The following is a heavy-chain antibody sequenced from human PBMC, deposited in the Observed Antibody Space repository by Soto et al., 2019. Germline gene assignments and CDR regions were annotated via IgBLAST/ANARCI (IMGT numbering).Heavy chain of an antibody. CDR2: IFPSGST. Sequence: QVQLQESGPGLVKPSQTLSLTCTVSGDSISNGGFYYSWIRQHPGQGLEWVGYIFPSGSTLSNPSLRSRVTLSADTSKNQLFLKLTSVTAADTAVYYCARGGIAGHWFDPWGQGTLVTVSA. CDR3: ARGGIAGHWFDP. CDR1: GDSISNGGFY. J-gene: IGHJ5*02. V-gene: IGHV4-31*03. D-gene: IGHD2-15*01.